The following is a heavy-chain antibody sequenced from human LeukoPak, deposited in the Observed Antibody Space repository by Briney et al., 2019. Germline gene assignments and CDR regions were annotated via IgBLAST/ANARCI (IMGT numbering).Heavy chain of an antibody. Sequence: SETLSLTCTVSGGSISSYYCSWIRQPAGKGREWIERIYTSGSTNYNPSLKSRVTMSVDTSKNQFSLKLSSVTAADTAVYYCARASSGWPFDYWGQGTLVTVSS. CDR2: IYTSGST. CDR3: ARASSGWPFDY. V-gene: IGHV4-4*07. D-gene: IGHD6-19*01. CDR1: GGSISSYY. J-gene: IGHJ4*02.